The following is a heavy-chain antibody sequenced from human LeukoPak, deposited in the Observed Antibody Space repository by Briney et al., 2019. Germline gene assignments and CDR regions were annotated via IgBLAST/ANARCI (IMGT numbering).Heavy chain of an antibody. CDR3: ARDTLMTTVTTYWFDP. V-gene: IGHV1-69*04. CDR2: VIPILGIA. CDR1: GYTFTGYY. D-gene: IGHD4-17*01. Sequence: GASVKVSCKASGYTFTGYYMHWVRQAPGQGLEWMGRVIPILGIANYAQKFQGRVTITADKSTSTAYMELSSLRSEDTAVYYCARDTLMTTVTTYWFDPWGQGTLVTVSS. J-gene: IGHJ5*02.